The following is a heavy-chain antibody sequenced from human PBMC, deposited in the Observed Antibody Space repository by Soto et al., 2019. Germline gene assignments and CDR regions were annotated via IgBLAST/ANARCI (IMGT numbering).Heavy chain of an antibody. CDR1: GGGNLRDYR. D-gene: IGHD6-13*01. Sequence: SVKVSCKASGGGNLRDYRTTWVRRAPGQGLEWMGGIIPKLGSANYAQNFQGRVTVTADESTNTVYMELRSLRSDDTAVYYCARDSGVAAAGDFDYWGQGTLVTVSS. CDR2: IIPKLGSA. J-gene: IGHJ4*02. V-gene: IGHV1-69*13. CDR3: ARDSGVAAAGDFDY.